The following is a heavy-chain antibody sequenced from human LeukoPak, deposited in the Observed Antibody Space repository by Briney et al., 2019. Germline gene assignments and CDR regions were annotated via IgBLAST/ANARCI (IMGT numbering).Heavy chain of an antibody. J-gene: IGHJ2*01. V-gene: IGHV3-23*01. CDR1: GFTFSSYG. Sequence: GGSLRLSCAASGFTFSSYGMSWVRQAPGKGLEWVSAISGSGGSTYYADSVKGRFTISRDNSKNTLYLQMNSLRAEDTAVYYCAAIVVVFWYFDLLGRGTLVTVSS. D-gene: IGHD3-22*01. CDR3: AAIVVVFWYFDL. CDR2: ISGSGGST.